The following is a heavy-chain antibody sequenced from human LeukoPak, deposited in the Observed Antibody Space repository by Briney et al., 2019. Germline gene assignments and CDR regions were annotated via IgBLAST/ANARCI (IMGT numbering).Heavy chain of an antibody. V-gene: IGHV1-18*01. CDR3: ARVPFESGNDPYLQVD. CDR2: ISAYNGNT. Sequence: GASVKVSCKASGYTFTSYGISWVRQAPGQGLEWMGWISAYNGNTNYAQKLQGRVTMTTDTSTSTAYMELRSLRSDDTAVYYCARVPFESGNDPYLQVDWGQGTLVTVSS. CDR1: GYTFTSYG. D-gene: IGHD5-12*01. J-gene: IGHJ4*02.